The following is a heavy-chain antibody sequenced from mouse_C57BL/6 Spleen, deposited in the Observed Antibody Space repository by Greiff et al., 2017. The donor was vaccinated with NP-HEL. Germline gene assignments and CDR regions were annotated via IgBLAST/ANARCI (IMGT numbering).Heavy chain of an antibody. V-gene: IGHV1-69*01. CDR1: GYTFTSYW. CDR2: IDPSDSYT. D-gene: IGHD4-1*01. CDR3: ARFGTGTHLFDY. Sequence: QVHVKQPGAELVMPGASVKLSCKASGYTFTSYWMHWVKQRPGQGLEWIGEIDPSDSYTNYNHKFKGKSTLTVDKSSSTAYMQLSSLTSEDSAVYYCARFGTGTHLFDYWGQGTTLTVSS. J-gene: IGHJ2*01.